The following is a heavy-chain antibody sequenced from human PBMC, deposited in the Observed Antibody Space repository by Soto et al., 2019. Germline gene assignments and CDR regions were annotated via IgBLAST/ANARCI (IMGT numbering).Heavy chain of an antibody. Sequence: QVQLQQWGAGLLKPSETLSLTCAVYGGSFSDYYWSWIRQSPEKGLEWIGEINHSGSTNYNPSLKSRVTISIDTSKNHFSLKLNSVTAADTAVYYCARWGNNLDPWGQGTLVTVSS. CDR2: INHSGST. V-gene: IGHV4-34*01. J-gene: IGHJ5*02. D-gene: IGHD3-16*01. CDR3: ARWGNNLDP. CDR1: GGSFSDYY.